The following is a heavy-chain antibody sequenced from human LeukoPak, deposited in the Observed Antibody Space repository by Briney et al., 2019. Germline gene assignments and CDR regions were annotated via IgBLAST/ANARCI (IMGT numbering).Heavy chain of an antibody. D-gene: IGHD6-13*01. CDR2: VNRDGSST. CDR3: ARDRSISAAGDTY. V-gene: IGHV3-74*01. Sequence: GGSLRLSCAASGFTFSDYWMHWVRQAPGKGLVRVSRVNRDGSSTSYADSVKGRFTISRDNAKNTLSLQMNSLRAEDTAVYYCARDRSISAAGDTYWGQGTLVTVSS. CDR1: GFTFSDYW. J-gene: IGHJ4*02.